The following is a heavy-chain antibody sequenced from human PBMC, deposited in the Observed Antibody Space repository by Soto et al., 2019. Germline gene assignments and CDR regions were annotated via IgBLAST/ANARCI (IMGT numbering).Heavy chain of an antibody. V-gene: IGHV3-7*01. Sequence: GGSLRLSCAASGFTFSSYWMSWVRQAPGKGLEWVANIKQDGSEKYYVDSVKGRFTISRDNAKNSLYLQMNSLRAEDTAVYYCARDQHYYYYYMDVWGKGTTVTVSS. J-gene: IGHJ6*03. CDR1: GFTFSSYW. CDR3: ARDQHYYYYYMDV. CDR2: IKQDGSEK.